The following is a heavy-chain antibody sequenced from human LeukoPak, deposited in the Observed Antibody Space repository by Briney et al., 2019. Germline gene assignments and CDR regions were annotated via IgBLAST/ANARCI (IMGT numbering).Heavy chain of an antibody. J-gene: IGHJ4*02. CDR1: GDSISKSAFY. Sequence: PSETLSLTCSIFGDSISKSAFYWGWIRQPPGKGLEWIGSRYETGSTFQNPSLKSRVTISVDTSKNQFSLNLTSVTAADTAVYFCARHYGLNYYDSTALEYWGQGILVTVSS. CDR3: ARHYGLNYYDSTALEY. CDR2: RYETGST. V-gene: IGHV4-39*01. D-gene: IGHD3-22*01.